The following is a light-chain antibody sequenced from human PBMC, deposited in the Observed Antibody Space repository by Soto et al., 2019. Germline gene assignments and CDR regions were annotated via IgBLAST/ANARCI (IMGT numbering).Light chain of an antibody. CDR2: QDS. CDR3: QAWDSSTYV. V-gene: IGLV3-1*01. CDR1: KLGDKY. J-gene: IGLJ1*01. Sequence: SYELTQPTSVSVSPGQTASITCSGDKLGDKYACWYQQKPGQSPVLVIYQDSKRPSGIPERFSGSNSGNTATLTISGTRAMDEADYYCQAWDSSTYVFGTGTKLTVL.